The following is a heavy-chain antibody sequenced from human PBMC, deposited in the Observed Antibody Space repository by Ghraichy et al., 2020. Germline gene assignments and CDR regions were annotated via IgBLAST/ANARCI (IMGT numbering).Heavy chain of an antibody. CDR2: IYYSGST. Sequence: SETLSLTCTVSGGSISSYYWSWIRQPPGKGLEWIGYIYYSGSTNYNPSLKSRVTISVDTSKNQFSLKLSSVTAADTAVYYCARATGYYYYGMDVWGQGTTVTVSS. CDR1: GGSISSYY. V-gene: IGHV4-59*01. D-gene: IGHD3-10*01. CDR3: ARATGYYYYGMDV. J-gene: IGHJ6*02.